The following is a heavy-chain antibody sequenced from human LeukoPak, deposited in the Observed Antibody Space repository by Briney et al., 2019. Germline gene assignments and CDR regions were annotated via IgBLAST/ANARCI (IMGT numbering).Heavy chain of an antibody. D-gene: IGHD6-19*01. Sequence: PGGSLRLSCTASGFTFSDYTTNWVRQAPGKGLAWVSSISSTSSTIYYADSVKGRFTISRDNAKNSLYLQMNSLRDEDTAVYYCARAVAADFWGQGTQVTVSS. CDR1: GFTFSDYT. CDR2: ISSTSSTI. V-gene: IGHV3-48*02. J-gene: IGHJ4*02. CDR3: ARAVAADF.